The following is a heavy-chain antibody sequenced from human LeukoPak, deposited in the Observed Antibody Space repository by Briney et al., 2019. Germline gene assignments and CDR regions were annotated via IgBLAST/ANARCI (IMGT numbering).Heavy chain of an antibody. V-gene: IGHV4-61*02. Sequence: SETLSLTCSVSGASISSDNYYWSWIRQPAGKGLEWIGRIYSSGTTSYNPSLRRRLTLSLTTSKNQFSLKLTSVTAADTAVYYCARGRWIYGSGSYSFDWFDPWGQGTLVTVSS. CDR1: GASISSDNYY. CDR2: IYSSGTT. J-gene: IGHJ5*02. CDR3: ARGRWIYGSGSYSFDWFDP. D-gene: IGHD3-10*01.